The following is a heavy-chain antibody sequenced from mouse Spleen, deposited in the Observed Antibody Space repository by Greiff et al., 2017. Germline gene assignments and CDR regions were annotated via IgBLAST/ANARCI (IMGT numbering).Heavy chain of an antibody. Sequence: VKLMESGPELVKPGASVKISCKASGYAFSSSWMNWVKQRPGKGLEWIGRIYPGDGDTNYNGKFKGKATLTADKSSSTAYMQLSSLTSEDSAVYFCARERLEAMDYWGQGTSVTVSS. D-gene: IGHD3-2*02. J-gene: IGHJ4*01. CDR3: ARERLEAMDY. CDR1: GYAFSSSW. V-gene: IGHV1-82*01. CDR2: IYPGDGDT.